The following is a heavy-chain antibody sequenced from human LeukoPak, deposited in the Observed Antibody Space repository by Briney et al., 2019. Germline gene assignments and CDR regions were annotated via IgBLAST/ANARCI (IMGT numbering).Heavy chain of an antibody. V-gene: IGHV4-59*01. Sequence: SETLSLTCTVSGGSISSYYWSWIRQPPGKGLEWIGYIYYSGSTNYNPSLKSRVTISVDTSKNQFSLKLSSVTAADTAVYYCARHAEAYYYDSSGYENWFDPWGQGTLVTVSS. CDR1: GGSISSYY. CDR2: IYYSGST. J-gene: IGHJ5*02. CDR3: ARHAEAYYYDSSGYENWFDP. D-gene: IGHD3-22*01.